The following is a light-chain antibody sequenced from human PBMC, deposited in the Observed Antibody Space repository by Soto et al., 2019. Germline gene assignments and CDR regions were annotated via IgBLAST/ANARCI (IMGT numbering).Light chain of an antibody. CDR3: SSYAGSNGVV. Sequence: HSALTQPPSASGSPGQSVTISCTGTSSDVGGYNYVSWYQQHPGKAPKLMIYEVSKRPSGVPDRFSGSKSGNTASLTVSGLQAEDEADYYCSSYAGSNGVVFGGGTKLTVL. CDR2: EVS. CDR1: SSDVGGYNY. V-gene: IGLV2-8*01. J-gene: IGLJ2*01.